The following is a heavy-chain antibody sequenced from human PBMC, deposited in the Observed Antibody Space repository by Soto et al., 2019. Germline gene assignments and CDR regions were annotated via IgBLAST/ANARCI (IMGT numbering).Heavy chain of an antibody. J-gene: IGHJ5*02. CDR2: ISSSGDST. CDR3: AKDRIAAAGTRWFDP. V-gene: IGHV3-23*01. D-gene: IGHD6-13*01. CDR1: GFSFKNYA. Sequence: PGGSLRLSCAASGFSFKNYAMSWVRQAPGKGLEWVSTISSSGDSTYYAESVKGRFTISRDNSKNTLYLQMNSLRAEDTAVYYCAKDRIAAAGTRWFDPWGQGTLVTVSS.